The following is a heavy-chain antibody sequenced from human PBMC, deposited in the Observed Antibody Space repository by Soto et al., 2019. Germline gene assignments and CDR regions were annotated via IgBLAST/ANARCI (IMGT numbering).Heavy chain of an antibody. CDR1: GFTFSSYG. J-gene: IGHJ5*02. CDR2: ISYDGSNK. Sequence: PGGSLRLSCAASGFTFSSYGMHWVRQAPGKGLEWVAVISYDGSNKYYADSVKGRFTISRDNSKNTLYLQMNSLRAEDTAVYYCAKDWEAYYYDSSGYPVFDPWGQGTLVTVSS. V-gene: IGHV3-30*18. CDR3: AKDWEAYYYDSSGYPVFDP. D-gene: IGHD3-22*01.